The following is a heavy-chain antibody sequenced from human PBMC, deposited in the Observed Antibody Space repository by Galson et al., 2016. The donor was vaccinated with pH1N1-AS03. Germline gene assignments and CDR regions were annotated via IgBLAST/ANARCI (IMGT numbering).Heavy chain of an antibody. CDR2: INAGNGNT. D-gene: IGHD5-12*01. Sequence: SVKVSCKASGCTFTSYAMHWVRQAPGQRLEWMGWINAGNGNTKYSQKFQGRVTITRDTSASTAYMELSGLRSEDTAVYYCARDRGRGYDLFDYYYGMDVWGQGTTVTVSS. J-gene: IGHJ6*02. CDR3: ARDRGRGYDLFDYYYGMDV. V-gene: IGHV1-3*01. CDR1: GCTFTSYA.